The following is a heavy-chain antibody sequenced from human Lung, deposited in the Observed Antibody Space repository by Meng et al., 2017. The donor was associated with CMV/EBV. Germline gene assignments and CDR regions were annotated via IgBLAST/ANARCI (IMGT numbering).Heavy chain of an antibody. Sequence: QVQLVESGGGVVKPGRSLRLSRAASGFNFSSYAMHWVRQAPGKGLEWVAVISYDGSNKYYADSVKGRFTISRDNSKNTLYLQMNSLRAEDTAVYYCARARQQLVRSDFDHWGQGTLVTVSS. D-gene: IGHD6-13*01. CDR3: ARARQQLVRSDFDH. CDR2: ISYDGSNK. V-gene: IGHV3-30-3*01. J-gene: IGHJ4*02. CDR1: GFNFSSYA.